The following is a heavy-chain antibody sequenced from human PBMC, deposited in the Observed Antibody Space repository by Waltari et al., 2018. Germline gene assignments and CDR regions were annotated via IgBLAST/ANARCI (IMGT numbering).Heavy chain of an antibody. D-gene: IGHD3-10*01. CDR3: ARNSTKVRGVVPFDF. CDR1: GDSISGSSY. J-gene: IGHJ4*02. V-gene: IGHV4-38-2*01. CDR2: IQHSGNRFESGST. Sequence: QVKLQESGPGLLKPSETLSLTCAVSGDSISGSSYWGWIRQPPGRGLEWIGSIQHSGNRFESGSTHYRPSLKGRVTISADTSKNHFFLRLTSVTVADTAVYYCARNSTKVRGVVPFDFWGQGTLVTVSP.